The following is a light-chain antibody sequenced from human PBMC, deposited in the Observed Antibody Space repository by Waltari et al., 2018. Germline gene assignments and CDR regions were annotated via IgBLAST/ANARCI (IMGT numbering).Light chain of an antibody. V-gene: IGKV2-28*01. CDR2: LGS. CDR3: MQALQTPLT. J-gene: IGKJ4*01. Sequence: EIVLTQSPLSLPVTPGEPASISCRSSQSLLYSNGYNYLDWYLQKPVQSPQLLIYLGSNRASGVPDRFSGSGSGTDFTLKITRVEAEDVGVYYCMQALQTPLTFGGGTKVEIK. CDR1: QSLLYSNGYNY.